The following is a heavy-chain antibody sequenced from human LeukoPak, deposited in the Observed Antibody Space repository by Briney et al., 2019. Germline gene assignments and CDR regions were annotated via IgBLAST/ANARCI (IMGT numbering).Heavy chain of an antibody. CDR3: ASAYYDILTGYSGFDY. CDR2: MNPNSGKT. D-gene: IGHD3-9*01. J-gene: IGHJ4*02. V-gene: IGHV1-8*02. Sequence: ASVKVSCKASGYTFTSYDINWVRQATGQGLEWMGWMNPNSGKTGYAQKFQGRVTMTRNASISTAYIELCSLRSEDTAVYCGASAYYDILTGYSGFDYWGQGTLVTVSS. CDR1: GYTFTSYD.